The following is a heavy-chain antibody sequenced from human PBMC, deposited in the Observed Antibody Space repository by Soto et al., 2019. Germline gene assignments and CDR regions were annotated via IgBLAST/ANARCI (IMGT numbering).Heavy chain of an antibody. V-gene: IGHV3-15*01. Sequence: PGGSLRLSCAASGFIFINAWMSWVRQAPGKGLEWVGRIKSKTDGGTIDYAAPVKGRFTISRDDSKNTFYLQMNSLKIEDTAVYYCTTPHGDSYYYYGLDVWGQGTTVTVSS. CDR1: GFIFINAW. CDR2: IKSKTDGGTI. J-gene: IGHJ6*02. D-gene: IGHD3-3*01. CDR3: TTPHGDSYYYYGLDV.